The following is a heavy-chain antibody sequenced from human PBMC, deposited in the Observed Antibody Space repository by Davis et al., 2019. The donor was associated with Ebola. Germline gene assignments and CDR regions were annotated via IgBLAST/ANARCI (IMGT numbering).Heavy chain of an antibody. J-gene: IGHJ6*02. CDR1: GYTFTGYY. CDR3: ARVDFWSGYPTDYYGMDV. CDR2: INPSGGST. V-gene: IGHV1-46*01. Sequence: ASVKVSCKASGYTFTGYYMHWVRQAPGQGLEWMGIINPSGGSTSYAQKFQGRVTMTRDTSTSTVYMELSSLRSKDTAVYYCARVDFWSGYPTDYYGMDVWGQGTTVTVSS. D-gene: IGHD3-3*01.